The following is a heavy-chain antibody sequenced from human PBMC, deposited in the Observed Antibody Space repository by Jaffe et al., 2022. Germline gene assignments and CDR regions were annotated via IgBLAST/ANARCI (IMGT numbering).Heavy chain of an antibody. J-gene: IGHJ4*02. Sequence: QVTLRESGPALVKPTQTLTLTCTFSGFSLSTSGMCVSWVRQPPGKALEWLALIDWDDDKYYSTSLKTRLTISKDTSKNQVVLTMTNMDPVDTATYYCARILHGPYGDPPYFDYWGQGTLVTVSS. V-gene: IGHV2-70*20. CDR2: IDWDDDK. CDR1: GFSLSTSGMC. D-gene: IGHD4-17*01. CDR3: ARILHGPYGDPPYFDY.